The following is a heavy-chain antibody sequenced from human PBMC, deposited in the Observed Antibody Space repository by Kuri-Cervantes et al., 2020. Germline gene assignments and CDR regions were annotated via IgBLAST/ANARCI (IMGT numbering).Heavy chain of an antibody. Sequence: GESLKISCAASGFTFSSYWMHWVRQAPGKGLVWVSRINSDGSSTSYADSVKGRFTTSRDNSKNTLYLQMNSLRAEDTAVYYCAKDTFRWYFDYWGQGTLVTVSS. CDR2: INSDGSST. J-gene: IGHJ4*02. V-gene: IGHV3-74*01. D-gene: IGHD4-23*01. CDR3: AKDTFRWYFDY. CDR1: GFTFSSYW.